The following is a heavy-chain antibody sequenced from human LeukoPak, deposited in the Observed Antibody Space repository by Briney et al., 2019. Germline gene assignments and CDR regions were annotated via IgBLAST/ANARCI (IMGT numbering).Heavy chain of an antibody. V-gene: IGHV3-23*01. J-gene: IGHJ4*02. Sequence: GGSLRLFCAASGFIFSSYAMSWVRQAPGKGLEWVSAISGSGGSTYYADSVKGRFTISRDTSKNTLYLHMNSLRAEDTAVYYCAKDLAYYYDSSGYYYSYYFDYWGQGTLVTVSS. CDR3: AKDLAYYYDSSGYYYSYYFDY. CDR2: ISGSGGST. D-gene: IGHD3-22*01. CDR1: GFIFSSYA.